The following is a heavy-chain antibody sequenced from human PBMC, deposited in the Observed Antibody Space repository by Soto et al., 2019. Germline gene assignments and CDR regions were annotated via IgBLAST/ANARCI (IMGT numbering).Heavy chain of an antibody. CDR2: IFYSGST. Sequence: SETLSLTCSVSRGSITDYYWNWIRQPPGKGLEWIGYIFYSGSTNYSPSLKSRLTISIDTSKSQVSLRLGSVTAADSAIYYCAKDRRSGSASPYYYYYGMDVWGQGTTVTVSS. CDR3: AKDRRSGSASPYYYYYGMDV. CDR1: RGSITDYY. V-gene: IGHV4-59*01. D-gene: IGHD2-2*01. J-gene: IGHJ6*02.